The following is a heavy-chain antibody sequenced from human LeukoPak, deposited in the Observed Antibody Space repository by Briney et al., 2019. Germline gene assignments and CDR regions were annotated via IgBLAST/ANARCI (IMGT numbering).Heavy chain of an antibody. CDR2: MNPNSGST. CDR1: GYSFISYD. Sequence: ASVKVSCKASGYSFISYDINWVRQATGQGREGLGWMNPNSGSTGYAQKFQGRVSMTRDTSISTAYMELSSLGSDDTAVYYCARNLARTGDFDYWGQGTLLTVSS. V-gene: IGHV1-8*01. CDR3: ARNLARTGDFDY. D-gene: IGHD5-12*01. J-gene: IGHJ4*02.